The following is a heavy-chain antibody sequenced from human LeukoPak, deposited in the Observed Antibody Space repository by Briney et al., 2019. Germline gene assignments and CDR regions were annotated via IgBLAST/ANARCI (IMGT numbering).Heavy chain of an antibody. CDR2: ISWNSGSI. CDR3: AKSYINYGGNAADAFDI. D-gene: IGHD4-23*01. V-gene: IGHV3-9*02. Sequence: PGGPLSLSCLASGFTSDAMHWVRQSPAQGLEWVSGISWNSGSIGYADSVKGRFTVSRDNAKNSMYLQMNGLRVEDTALYYCAKSYINYGGNAADAFDIWGEGTMVTVSS. J-gene: IGHJ3*02. CDR1: GFTSDA.